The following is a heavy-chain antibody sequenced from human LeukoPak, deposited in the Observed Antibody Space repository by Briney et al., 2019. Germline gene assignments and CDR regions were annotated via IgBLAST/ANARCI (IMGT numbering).Heavy chain of an antibody. V-gene: IGHV3-30-3*01. CDR1: GFTFSSYA. Sequence: GGSLRLSCAASGFTFSSYAMHWVRQAPGKGLEWVAVISYDGSNKYYADSVKGRFTISRDNSKNTLYLQMNSLRAEDTAVYYCASARWGSSPIEYFQHWGQGTLVTVSS. D-gene: IGHD6-6*01. CDR2: ISYDGSNK. J-gene: IGHJ1*01. CDR3: ASARWGSSPIEYFQH.